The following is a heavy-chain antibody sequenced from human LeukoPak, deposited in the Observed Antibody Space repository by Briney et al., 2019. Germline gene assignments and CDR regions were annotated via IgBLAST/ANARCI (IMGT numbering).Heavy chain of an antibody. D-gene: IGHD3-22*01. Sequence: GGSLRLSCAASGFTFSSYWMHWVRQAPGKGLVWVSRINTDGSSTSYADSVKGRFTISRDNAKNTLYLQMNSLRAEDTAVYYCARVIRVIRDSSGTRHFDLWGRGTLVTVSS. J-gene: IGHJ2*01. CDR3: ARVIRVIRDSSGTRHFDL. V-gene: IGHV3-74*01. CDR1: GFTFSSYW. CDR2: INTDGSST.